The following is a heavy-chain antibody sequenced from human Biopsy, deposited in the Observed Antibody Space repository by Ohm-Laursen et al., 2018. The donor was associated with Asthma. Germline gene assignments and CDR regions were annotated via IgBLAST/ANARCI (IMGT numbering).Heavy chain of an antibody. V-gene: IGHV4-34*01. CDR1: PGSFSGFF. J-gene: IGHJ6*02. CDR3: ARVPELDV. CDR2: TNERGVT. Sequence: GTLSLTCDVYPGSFSGFFWTWIRQSPGKGLEWIGETNERGVTNNNPSLKSRVIISIDTYWNRVSLKLTSVTAADTAVYYCARVPELDVWGQGTTVTVSS.